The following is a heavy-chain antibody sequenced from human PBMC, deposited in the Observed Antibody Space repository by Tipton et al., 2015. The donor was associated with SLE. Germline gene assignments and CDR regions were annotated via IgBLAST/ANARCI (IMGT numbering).Heavy chain of an antibody. CDR1: GYSISSGYY. D-gene: IGHD1-26*01. Sequence: TLSLTCAVSGYSISSGYYWGWIRQPPGKGLEWIGEINHSGSTNYNPSLKSRVTISVDTSKNQFSLKLSSVTAADTAVYYCARDGGSSVIWGQGTMVTVSS. J-gene: IGHJ3*02. CDR2: INHSGST. V-gene: IGHV4-38-2*02. CDR3: ARDGGSSVI.